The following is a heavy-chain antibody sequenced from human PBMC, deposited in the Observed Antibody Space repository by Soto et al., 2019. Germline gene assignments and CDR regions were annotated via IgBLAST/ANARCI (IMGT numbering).Heavy chain of an antibody. CDR3: ARRRYCSGGSSPRSGVWFDP. CDR2: MNPNSGNT. Sequence: QVQLVQSGAEVKKPGASVKVSCKASGYTFTSYDINWVRQATGQGLEWMGWMNPNSGNTGYAQKFQGRVTMTMNTSMSTAYMELRSLRSEDTAVYYCARRRYCSGGSSPRSGVWFDPWGQGPLVTVSS. D-gene: IGHD2-15*01. V-gene: IGHV1-8*01. CDR1: GYTFTSYD. J-gene: IGHJ5*02.